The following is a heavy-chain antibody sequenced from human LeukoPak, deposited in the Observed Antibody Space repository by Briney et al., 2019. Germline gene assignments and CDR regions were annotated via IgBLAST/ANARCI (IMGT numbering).Heavy chain of an antibody. CDR2: ISYDGSNK. CDR1: GFTFSSYA. Sequence: PGGSLRLSCAASGFTFSSYAMHWVRQAPGKGLEWVAVISYDGSNKYYADSVKGRFTIYRDNSKNTLYLQMNSLRAEDTAVYYCARDFYSTALYDFDYWGQGTLVAVSS. V-gene: IGHV3-30*04. D-gene: IGHD2-15*01. CDR3: ARDFYSTALYDFDY. J-gene: IGHJ4*02.